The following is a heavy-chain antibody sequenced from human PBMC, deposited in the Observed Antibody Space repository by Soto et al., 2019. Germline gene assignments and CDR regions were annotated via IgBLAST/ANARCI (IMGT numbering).Heavy chain of an antibody. CDR1: GFTFSSYA. J-gene: IGHJ6*02. V-gene: IGHV3-30-3*01. CDR3: ARDPPIAAALDYYYGMDV. D-gene: IGHD6-13*01. CDR2: ISYDGSNK. Sequence: GGSLRLSCAASGFTFSSYAMHWVRQAPGKGLEWVAVISYDGSNKYYADSVKGRFTISRDNSKNTLYLQMNSLRAEDTAVYYCARDPPIAAALDYYYGMDVWGQGTTVTVSS.